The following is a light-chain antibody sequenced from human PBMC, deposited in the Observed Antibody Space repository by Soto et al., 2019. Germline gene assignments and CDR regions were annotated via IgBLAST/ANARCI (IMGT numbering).Light chain of an antibody. CDR1: QSLGSN. CDR3: QQYNNWPPTT. J-gene: IGKJ1*01. CDR2: DAS. Sequence: VVMTQSPATLSVXXXXXXXXXXXXSQSLGSNLAWYHHKPGQAPRLLIYDASTRATGIPARFSGSGSGTEFTLTISSLQSEDFAVYYCQQYNNWPPTTFGQGTKVDIK. V-gene: IGKV3D-15*01.